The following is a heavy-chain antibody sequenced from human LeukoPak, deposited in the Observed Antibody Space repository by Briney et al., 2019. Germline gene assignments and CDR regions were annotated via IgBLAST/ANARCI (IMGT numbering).Heavy chain of an antibody. CDR2: ISYDGSNK. CDR3: AKERSVAGNYYYGMDV. V-gene: IGHV3-30*18. J-gene: IGHJ6*04. CDR1: GFTFSSYG. Sequence: GGSLRLSCAASGFTFSSYGMHWVRQAPGKGLEWVAVISYDGSNKYYADSVKGRFTISRDNSKNTLYLQMNSLRAEDTAVYYCAKERSVAGNYYYGMDVWGKGTTVTVSS. D-gene: IGHD6-13*01.